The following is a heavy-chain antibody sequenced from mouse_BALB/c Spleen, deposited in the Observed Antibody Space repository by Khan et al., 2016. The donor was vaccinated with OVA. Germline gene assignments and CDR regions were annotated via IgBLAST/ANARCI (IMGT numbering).Heavy chain of an antibody. Sequence: QVQLQQSGAELAKPGASVKMSCKASGYTFTSHWIHWVKQRPGKGLEWIGYINPTTNYTEYNQKFKDKATLTTDKSPSTAYMQLSSLTSEDSAVXYCTRAQGYFGVWCAGTPVTVSS. CDR1: GYTFTSHW. CDR3: TRAQGYFGV. CDR2: INPTTNYT. V-gene: IGHV1-7*01. J-gene: IGHJ1*01.